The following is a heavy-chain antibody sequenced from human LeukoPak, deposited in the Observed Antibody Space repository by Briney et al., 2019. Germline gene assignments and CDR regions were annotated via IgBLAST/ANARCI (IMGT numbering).Heavy chain of an antibody. CDR3: ARGQNDYVWGSYRLNWFDP. CDR1: GYTFTSYY. J-gene: IGHJ5*02. V-gene: IGHV1-46*01. D-gene: IGHD3-16*02. Sequence: ASVKVSCKASGYTFTSYYMHWVRQAPGQGLEWMGIINPSGGSTSYAQKFQGRVTMTTDTSTSTAYMELSRLRSDDTAVYYCARGQNDYVWGSYRLNWFDPWGQGTLVTVSS. CDR2: INPSGGST.